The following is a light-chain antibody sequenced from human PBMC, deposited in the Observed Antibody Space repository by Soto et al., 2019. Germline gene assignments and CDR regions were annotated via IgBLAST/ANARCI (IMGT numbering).Light chain of an antibody. V-gene: IGLV1-40*01. CDR3: QSCDSTRSGCL. CDR1: SSDIGAGYP. CDR2: GNN. J-gene: IGLJ1*01. Sequence: QSVLPQPPSVSGAPGQTIAISCTGSSSDIGAGYPVHWYQQRPGTAPKLLIYSNIFGNNNRPSGVPDRFSGSKSGTSASLAITGLQAEDAAEYYCQSCDSTRSGCLLGTGNKVTVL.